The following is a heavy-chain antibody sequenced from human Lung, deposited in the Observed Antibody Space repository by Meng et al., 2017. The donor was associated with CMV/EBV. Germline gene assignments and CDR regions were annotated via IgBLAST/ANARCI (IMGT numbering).Heavy chain of an antibody. CDR1: GGTFSTYV. CDR3: ARHAEDYYDSRDFSPYAH. D-gene: IGHD3-22*01. J-gene: IGHJ4*02. V-gene: IGHV1-69*13. CDR2: IIPMFGTT. Sequence: SVKVSXXASGGTFSTYVFSWVRQAPGQGLEWLGGIIPMFGTTNYAQKFQGRLTIKADDSTRTAYMDLSSLTSEDTAVYYCARHAEDYYDSRDFSPYAHWGEGXLATVSS.